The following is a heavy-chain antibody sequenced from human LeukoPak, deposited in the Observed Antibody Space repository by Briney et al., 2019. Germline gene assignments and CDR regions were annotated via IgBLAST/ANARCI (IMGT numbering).Heavy chain of an antibody. V-gene: IGHV3-53*01. J-gene: IGHJ4*02. Sequence: GGSLRLSCAASGFTVSSNYMSWVRQAPGKGLEWVSVIYSGGSTYYADPVKGRFTISRDNSKNTLYLQMNSLRAEDTAVYYCARVMSWVAVAGLDYWGQGTLVTVSS. D-gene: IGHD6-19*01. CDR1: GFTVSSNY. CDR3: ARVMSWVAVAGLDY. CDR2: IYSGGST.